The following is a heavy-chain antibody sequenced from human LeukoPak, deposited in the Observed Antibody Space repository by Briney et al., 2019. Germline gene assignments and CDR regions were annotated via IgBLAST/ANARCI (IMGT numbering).Heavy chain of an antibody. CDR1: GFTFSSYW. CDR2: IKQDGSEK. J-gene: IGHJ4*02. D-gene: IGHD3-22*01. Sequence: GGSLRLSCAASGFTFSSYWMSWVRQPPGQGLEWVANIKQDGSEKYYVDSVKGRFTISRDNAKNSLYLQMNSLRAEDTALYYCARSRHSYDSSGFPHYWGQGTLVTVSS. CDR3: ARSRHSYDSSGFPHY. V-gene: IGHV3-7*03.